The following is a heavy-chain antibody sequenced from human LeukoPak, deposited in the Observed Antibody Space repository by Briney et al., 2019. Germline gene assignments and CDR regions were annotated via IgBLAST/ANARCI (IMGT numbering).Heavy chain of an antibody. CDR2: ISYDGSNK. J-gene: IGHJ4*02. D-gene: IGHD6-6*01. Sequence: GGSLRLSCAASGFTFSSYAMHWVRQAPGKGLEWVAVISYDGSNKYYADSVKGRFTISRDNSKNTLYLQMNSLRAEDTAVYYCARWGQTRGGSSPTPNFDYWGQGTLVTVSP. CDR1: GFTFSSYA. CDR3: ARWGQTRGGSSPTPNFDY. V-gene: IGHV3-30-3*01.